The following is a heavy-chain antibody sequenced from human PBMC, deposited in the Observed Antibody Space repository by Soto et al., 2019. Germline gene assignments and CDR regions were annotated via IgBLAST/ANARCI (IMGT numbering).Heavy chain of an antibody. V-gene: IGHV4-30-2*01. CDR2: IYHTGST. Sequence: PSETLSLTCAVSGGSISRGGYSWTWIRQPPGKGLEWIGNIYHTGSTYYNPSLNSRVTMSVDTSKNQFSLKLSSVTAADTAVYFCARGSRSYYDYGMDVWGQGTTVTVSS. CDR1: GGSISRGGYS. CDR3: ARGSRSYYDYGMDV. J-gene: IGHJ6*02.